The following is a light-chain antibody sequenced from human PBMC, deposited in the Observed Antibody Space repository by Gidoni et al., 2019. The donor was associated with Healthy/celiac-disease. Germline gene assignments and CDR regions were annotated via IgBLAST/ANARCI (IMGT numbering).Light chain of an antibody. CDR1: KLGDKY. Sequence: SYELTQPPSVSVPPGQTASITCFGDKLGDKYACWYQQKPGQSPVLVIYQDSKRPSGIPERFSGSNSGNTATLTISGTQAMDEADYYCQAWDSSTYVFGTGTKVTVL. CDR3: QAWDSSTYV. J-gene: IGLJ1*01. CDR2: QDS. V-gene: IGLV3-1*01.